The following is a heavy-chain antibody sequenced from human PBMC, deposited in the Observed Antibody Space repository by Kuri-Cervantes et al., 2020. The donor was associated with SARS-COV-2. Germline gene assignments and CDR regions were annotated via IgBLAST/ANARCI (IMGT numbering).Heavy chain of an antibody. J-gene: IGHJ6*02. CDR3: ASSPAAADGTYYYYYYGMDV. Sequence: GSRRLSCAVNGGSVSGYYWNWIRQAPGKGREWIGEINDNGRTNYKSSLKSRVTISMDTSKNQFSLRLTLMTAADTAVYYCASSPAAADGTYYYYYYGMDVWGQGTLVTVSS. V-gene: IGHV4-34*01. CDR1: GGSVSGYY. D-gene: IGHD6-25*01. CDR2: INDNGRT.